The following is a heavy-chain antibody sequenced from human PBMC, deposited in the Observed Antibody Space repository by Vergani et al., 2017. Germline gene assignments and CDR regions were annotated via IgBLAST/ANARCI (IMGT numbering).Heavy chain of an antibody. CDR1: GFTFSSYA. J-gene: IGHJ4*02. D-gene: IGHD2-2*01. V-gene: IGHV3-21*01. CDR2: ISSSSRYI. CDR3: ARVIRPSSTSLYFDY. Sequence: EVQLLESGGGLVQPGGSLRLSCAASGFTFSSYAMSWVRQAPGKGLEWVSSISSSSRYIYYADSVKGRFTISRDNAKNSLYLQMNSLRAEDTAVYYCARVIRPSSTSLYFDYWGQGTLVTVSS.